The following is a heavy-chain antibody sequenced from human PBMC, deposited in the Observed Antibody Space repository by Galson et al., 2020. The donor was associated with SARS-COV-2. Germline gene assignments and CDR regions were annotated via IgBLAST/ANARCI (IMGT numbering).Heavy chain of an antibody. CDR3: ARARITMIVVVNEFDY. Sequence: SETLSLTCTVSGGSIRSGGYYWSWIRQHPGKGLEWIGYIYYSGSTHYNPSLKSPVTISVDTSKNQFSLKLSSVTAADTAVYYCARARITMIVVVNEFDYWGQGTLVTVSS. V-gene: IGHV4-31*01. CDR2: IYYSGST. D-gene: IGHD3-22*01. J-gene: IGHJ4*02. CDR1: GGSIRSGGYY.